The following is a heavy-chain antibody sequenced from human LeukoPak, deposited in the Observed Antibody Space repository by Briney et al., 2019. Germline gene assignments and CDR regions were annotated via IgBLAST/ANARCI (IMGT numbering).Heavy chain of an antibody. J-gene: IGHJ5*02. Sequence: GESLKISCKGSGYSFTXXXIGWVRQMPGXGLXXXXIIYPGDSDTRYSPSFQGQVTISADKSISTAYLQWSSLKASDTAMYYCARQGYSSSWNWFDPWGQGTLVTVPS. CDR2: IYPGDSDT. D-gene: IGHD6-13*01. CDR3: ARQGYSSSWNWFDP. V-gene: IGHV5-51*01. CDR1: GYSFTXXX.